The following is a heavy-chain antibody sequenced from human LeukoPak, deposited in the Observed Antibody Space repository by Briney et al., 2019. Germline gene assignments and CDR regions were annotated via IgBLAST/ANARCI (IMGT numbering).Heavy chain of an antibody. CDR2: IYYSGST. J-gene: IGHJ3*02. CDR3: ARHTISGGAFDI. V-gene: IGHV4-59*08. CDR1: GRSISSYY. Sequence: SETLSLTCTVSGRSISSYYWSWIRQPPGKGLEWIGYIYYSGSTNYNPSLKSRVTISVDTSKNQFSLKLSSVTAADTAVHYCARHTISGGAFDIWGQGTMVTVSS. D-gene: IGHD1-14*01.